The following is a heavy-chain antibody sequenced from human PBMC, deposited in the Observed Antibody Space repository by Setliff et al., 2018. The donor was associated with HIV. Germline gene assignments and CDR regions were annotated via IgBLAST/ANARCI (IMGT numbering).Heavy chain of an antibody. D-gene: IGHD6-19*01. V-gene: IGHV3-23*01. Sequence: GGSLRLSCAASGFTFNTYAMNWVRQAPGKGLEWVSGIRGSGSSTYYADSVKGRFTISRDNAKNSLYLQMNSLIAEDTAVYYCARVGFCGWCLDYWGQGTVVTVSS. CDR3: ARVGFCGWCLDY. J-gene: IGHJ4*02. CDR2: IRGSGSST. CDR1: GFTFNTYA.